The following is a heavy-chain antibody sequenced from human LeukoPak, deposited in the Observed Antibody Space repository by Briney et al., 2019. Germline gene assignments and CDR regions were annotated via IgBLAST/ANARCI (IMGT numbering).Heavy chain of an antibody. CDR3: ARAMGGYYYYMDV. J-gene: IGHJ6*03. V-gene: IGHV4-59*01. Sequence: PLETLSLTCTVSGGSISTYYWSWIRQPPGKGLEWIGYIYYSGSTNYNPSLKSRVTISVDTSKNQFSLKLSSVTAADTAVYYCARAMGGYYYYMDVWGKGTTVTVSS. CDR1: GGSISTYY. D-gene: IGHD2-8*01. CDR2: IYYSGST.